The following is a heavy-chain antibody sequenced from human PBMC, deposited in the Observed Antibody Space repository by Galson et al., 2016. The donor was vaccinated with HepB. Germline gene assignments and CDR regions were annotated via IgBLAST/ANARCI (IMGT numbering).Heavy chain of an antibody. V-gene: IGHV3-9*01. CDR3: AKEKGPYFYAMDV. CDR1: GFTFDDYA. J-gene: IGHJ6*04. Sequence: SLRLSCAASGFTFDDYAMHWVRRAPGKGLEWVSGISWNSGTINYADSVRGRFTISRDNAKNSQFLQMDSLRGEDTALYYCAKEKGPYFYAMDVWGKGTTVTVSS. CDR2: ISWNSGTI.